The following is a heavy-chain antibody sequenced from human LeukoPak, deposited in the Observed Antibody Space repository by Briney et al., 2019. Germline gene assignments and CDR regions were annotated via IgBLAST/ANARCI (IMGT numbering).Heavy chain of an antibody. D-gene: IGHD1-26*01. CDR2: ISSSSSYI. CDR3: ARDLKGVGSD. V-gene: IGHV3-21*01. CDR1: GFTFSSYS. Sequence: GGSLRLSCAASGFTFSSYSMNWVRQAPGKGLGWVSSISSSSSYIYYADSVKGRFTISRDNAKNSLYLQMNSLRAEDTAVYYCARDLKGVGSDWGQGTLVTVSS. J-gene: IGHJ4*02.